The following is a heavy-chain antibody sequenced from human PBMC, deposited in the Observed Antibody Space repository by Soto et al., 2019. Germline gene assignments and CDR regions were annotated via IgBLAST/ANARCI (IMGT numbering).Heavy chain of an antibody. J-gene: IGHJ4*02. D-gene: IGHD2-21*02. CDR3: AKPDLWSGTLNVVTAILYYFDY. CDR1: GFTFSSYA. V-gene: IGHV3-23*01. CDR2: ISGSGGST. Sequence: GGSLRLSCAASGFTFSSYAMSWVRQAPGKGLEWVSAISGSGGSTYYADSVKGRFTISRDNSKNTLSLQMNSLRAEDKAVYYCAKPDLWSGTLNVVTAILYYFDYWGQGTLVTVSS.